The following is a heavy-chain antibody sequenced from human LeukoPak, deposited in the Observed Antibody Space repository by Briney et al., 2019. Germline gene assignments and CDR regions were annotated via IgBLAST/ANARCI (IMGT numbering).Heavy chain of an antibody. Sequence: GASVKISCKASGYTITSDFMHWVRQAPGHGLEWMGIINPTNGDATYTQKFQGRVTMTRDTSANTFYMELNSPTSEDTAVYYCARDRVSFYYVDTYIPVGFDFWGQGTLVTVSS. CDR1: GYTITSDF. D-gene: IGHD3-10*02. CDR3: ARDRVSFYYVDTYIPVGFDF. CDR2: INPTNGDA. V-gene: IGHV1-46*01. J-gene: IGHJ4*02.